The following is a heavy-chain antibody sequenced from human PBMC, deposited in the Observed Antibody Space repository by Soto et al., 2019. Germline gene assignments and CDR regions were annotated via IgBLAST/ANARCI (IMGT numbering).Heavy chain of an antibody. J-gene: IGHJ4*02. CDR3: ARWEVVTGLDY. CDR1: GFTFSTSE. V-gene: IGHV3-48*03. CDR2: ISSSGGTT. D-gene: IGHD3-22*01. Sequence: VESGGEVQQPGGSLRLSCAASGFTFSTSEMSWVRQAPGKGLEWISHISSSGGTTYYADSVKGRFTISRDNANHSLILQMNSLRVADTAVYYCARWEVVTGLDYWGQGTLVTVSS.